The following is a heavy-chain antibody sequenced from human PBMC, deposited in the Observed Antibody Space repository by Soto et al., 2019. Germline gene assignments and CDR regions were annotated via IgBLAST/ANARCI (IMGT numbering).Heavy chain of an antibody. V-gene: IGHV4-30-2*01. CDR2: IYHSGST. CDR3: TRVFGTAMATRWFDP. CDR1: GGSISSGGYS. D-gene: IGHD5-18*01. J-gene: IGHJ5*02. Sequence: QLQLQESGSGLVKPSKTLSLTCAVSGGSISSGGYSWSWIRQPPGKGLEWIGYIYHSGSTYYNPSLKSRVTISVDRSKNQFSLKLSSVTAADTAVYYCTRVFGTAMATRWFDPWGQGTLVTVSS.